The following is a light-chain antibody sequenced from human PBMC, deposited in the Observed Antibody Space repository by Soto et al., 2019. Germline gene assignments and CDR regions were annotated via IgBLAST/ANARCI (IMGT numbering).Light chain of an antibody. CDR3: CSYAGTYTVL. J-gene: IGLJ2*01. CDR1: SSDVGGYNY. Sequence: QSALTQPRSVSGSPGQSVTISCTGTSSDVGGYNYVSWYQQHPGKAPKLMIYEVSKRPSGAPDRFSGSKSGNTASLTISGLQTEDEDDYYCCSYAGTYTVLFGGGTKVTVL. CDR2: EVS. V-gene: IGLV2-11*01.